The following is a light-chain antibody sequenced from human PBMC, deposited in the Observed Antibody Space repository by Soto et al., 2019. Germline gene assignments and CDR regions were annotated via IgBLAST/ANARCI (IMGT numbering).Light chain of an antibody. CDR3: QQYDTYWT. V-gene: IGKV1D-16*01. J-gene: IGKJ1*01. CDR1: EDISTW. Sequence: DIQMTQSPSSVSASVGDRVTITCRSSEDISTWLAWYQQKPGKAPKLLIYAASSLQSGVPSRFSGSGSGTEFTLTISSLQPDDIATYYCQQYDTYWTFGQGTKVDIK. CDR2: AAS.